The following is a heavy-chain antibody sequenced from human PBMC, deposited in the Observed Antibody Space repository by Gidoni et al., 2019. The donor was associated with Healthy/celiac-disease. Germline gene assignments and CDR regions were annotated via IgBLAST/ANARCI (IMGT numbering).Heavy chain of an antibody. CDR3: ARDRGDSSGWYGAGGYYYYYYMDV. Sequence: QVQLVQSGAEVKKPGASVKVSCKASGYTFTSYYMHGVRQAPGQGLEGMGIINPSGGSPSYAQKFQGRVTMTRDTSTSTVYMELSSLRSEDTAVYYCARDRGDSSGWYGAGGYYYYYYMDVWGKGTTVTVSS. D-gene: IGHD6-19*01. J-gene: IGHJ6*03. V-gene: IGHV1-46*01. CDR1: GYTFTSYY. CDR2: INPSGGSP.